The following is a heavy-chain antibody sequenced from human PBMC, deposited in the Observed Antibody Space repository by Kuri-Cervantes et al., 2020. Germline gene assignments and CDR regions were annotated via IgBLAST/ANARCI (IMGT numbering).Heavy chain of an antibody. D-gene: IGHD6-19*01. J-gene: IGHJ4*02. CDR3: ARDGQGWYFDY. CDR2: IYYSGST. V-gene: IGHV4-59*01. CDR1: GGSFSGYY. Sequence: SQTLSLTCAVYGGSFSGYYWSWIRQPPGKGLEWIGNIYYSGSTNYNPSLKSRVTISVDTSKNQFSLKLSSVTAADTAVYYCARDGQGWYFDYWGQGTLVTVSS.